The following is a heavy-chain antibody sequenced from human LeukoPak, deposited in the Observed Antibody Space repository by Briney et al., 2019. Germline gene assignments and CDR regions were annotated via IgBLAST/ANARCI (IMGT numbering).Heavy chain of an antibody. CDR3: ARDRCSSTSCYGLFDY. Sequence: ASVKVSCKASGYTFTSYGISWVRQAPGQGLEWMGWISAYNGNTNYAQKLQGRVTMTTDTSTSTAYMELRSLRSDDTAVYYCARDRCSSTSCYGLFDYWGQGTLVAVSS. J-gene: IGHJ4*02. CDR2: ISAYNGNT. CDR1: GYTFTSYG. V-gene: IGHV1-18*01. D-gene: IGHD2-2*01.